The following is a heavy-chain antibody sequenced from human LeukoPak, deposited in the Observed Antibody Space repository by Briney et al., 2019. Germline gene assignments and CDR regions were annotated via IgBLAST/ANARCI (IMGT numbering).Heavy chain of an antibody. Sequence: GGSLRLSWAVSGFTFNDYYMSWIRQAAGEVLEWLSYINIGGTNTHYADSVKGRFTISRDSAKKSLYLEMNNLRAEDTAVYYCATDGAGFDTWGQGVLVTVSS. CDR1: GFTFNDYY. V-gene: IGHV3-11*01. CDR3: ATDGAGFDT. CDR2: INIGGTNT. J-gene: IGHJ5*02.